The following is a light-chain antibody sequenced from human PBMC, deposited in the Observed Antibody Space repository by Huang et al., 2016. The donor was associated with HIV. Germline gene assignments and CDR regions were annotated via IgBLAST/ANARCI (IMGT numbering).Light chain of an antibody. V-gene: IGKV3-15*01. CDR1: QSVSSN. CDR2: GAS. J-gene: IGKJ1*01. Sequence: EIVMRQSPATLSASPGERATLSCTASQSVSSNLAWYQQKPGQAPRLLIYGASTRATGSPARCSGSGSGTDFTLTISSLQSEDFAVYYCQQYNNWPRTFGQGTKVEI. CDR3: QQYNNWPRT.